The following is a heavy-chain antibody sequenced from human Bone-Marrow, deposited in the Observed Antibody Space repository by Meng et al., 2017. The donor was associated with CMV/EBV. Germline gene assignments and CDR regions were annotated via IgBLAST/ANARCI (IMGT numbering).Heavy chain of an antibody. V-gene: IGHV3-64*02. J-gene: IGHJ4*02. CDR2: ISSNGGST. CDR3: ARGDYGDH. Sequence: GGSLRLSCAASGFTFSSYAMHWVRQAPGKGLEYVSAISSNGGSTYYADSVKGRFTISRDNSKNTLYLQMGSLRAEEMAVYYCARGDYGDHWGQGTLVTVSS. CDR1: GFTFSSYA.